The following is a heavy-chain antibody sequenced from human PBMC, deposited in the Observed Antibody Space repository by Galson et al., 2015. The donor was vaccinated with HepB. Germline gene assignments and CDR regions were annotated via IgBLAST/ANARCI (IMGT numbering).Heavy chain of an antibody. D-gene: IGHD3-3*01. CDR2: INTNTGHP. V-gene: IGHV7-4-1*02. J-gene: IGHJ6*02. Sequence: SVKVSCKASGYSFTPYAMNWVRQAPGQGLEWMGWINTNTGHPTYARGFTGRFVFSLDTAVSTAYLQISSLKPGDTAVYYCARRYLNYDFWSPHYRGGGYFQYGMDVWGQGTTVTVSS. CDR3: ARRYLNYDFWSPHYRGGGYFQYGMDV. CDR1: GYSFTPYA.